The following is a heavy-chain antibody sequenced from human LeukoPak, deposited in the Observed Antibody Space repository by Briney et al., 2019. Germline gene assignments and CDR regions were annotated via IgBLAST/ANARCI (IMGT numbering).Heavy chain of an antibody. CDR2: IYTSGST. V-gene: IGHV4-61*02. J-gene: IGHJ4*02. D-gene: IGHD3-10*01. CDR1: GGSISSGSYY. Sequence: SQTLSLTCTVSGGSISSGSYYWSWIRQPAGKGLEWIGRIYTSGSTNYNPSLKSRVTISVDTSKDQFSLKLSSVTAADTAVYYCARIVLLWFGELSGFDYWGQGTLVTVSS. CDR3: ARIVLLWFGELSGFDY.